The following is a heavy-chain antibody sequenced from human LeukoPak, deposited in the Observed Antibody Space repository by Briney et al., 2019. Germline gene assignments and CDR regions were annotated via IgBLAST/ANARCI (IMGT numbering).Heavy chain of an antibody. CDR1: GFTFSSYA. D-gene: IGHD6-19*01. V-gene: IGHV3-23*01. CDR3: AKDKSFIAVPPGWFDP. Sequence: PGGSLRLSCAASGFTFSSYAMTYVRQAPGKGLEWVSGISGDGDNTYYADSVRGRFTISRDNSKNTLYLQMNSLRAEDTAVYYCAKDKSFIAVPPGWFDPWGQGTLVTVSS. CDR2: ISGDGDNT. J-gene: IGHJ5*02.